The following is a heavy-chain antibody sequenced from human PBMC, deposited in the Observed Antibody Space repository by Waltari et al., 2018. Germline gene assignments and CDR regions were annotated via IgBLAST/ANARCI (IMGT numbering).Heavy chain of an antibody. CDR3: ARPFAFDI. V-gene: IGHV4-34*01. CDR2: INHSGST. CDR1: GGSFSGYY. Sequence: QVQLQQWGAGLLKPSETLSLTCAVYGGSFSGYYWSWIRQPPGKGLEWIGEINHSGSTNYNPSLKSRVTISVDTSKNQFSLKLSSVTAADTAVYYCARPFAFDIWGQGTMVTDSS. J-gene: IGHJ3*02.